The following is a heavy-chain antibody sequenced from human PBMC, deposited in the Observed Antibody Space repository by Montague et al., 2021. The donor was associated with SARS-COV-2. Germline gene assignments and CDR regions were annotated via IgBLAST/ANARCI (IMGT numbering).Heavy chain of an antibody. CDR2: IYYSGST. Sequence: SETLSLTCTVSGGSISSSSYYWGWIRQPPGKGLEWIGSIYYSGSTYYNPSLKSRVTISVDTSKNQFSLKLSSATAADTAVYYCARAFTDWLRYYGMDVWGQGTTVTVSS. V-gene: IGHV4-39*01. D-gene: IGHD3-9*01. CDR1: GGSISSSSYY. J-gene: IGHJ6*02. CDR3: ARAFTDWLRYYGMDV.